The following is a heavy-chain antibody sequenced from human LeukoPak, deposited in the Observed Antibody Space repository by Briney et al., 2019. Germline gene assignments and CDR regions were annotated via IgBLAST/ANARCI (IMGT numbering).Heavy chain of an antibody. V-gene: IGHV3-23*01. J-gene: IGHJ5*02. CDR2: IYGDDDKT. CDR1: GFTFSNYA. CDR3: AKTQGYYDA. D-gene: IGHD2-15*01. Sequence: QTGGSLRLSCVASGFTFSNYAMTWVRQAPGKGLEMVSGIYGDDDKTVYGDAVKGRFTISRDNSKNTLFLRMNSLRADDTAVYYCAKTQGYYDAWGQGALVTVSS.